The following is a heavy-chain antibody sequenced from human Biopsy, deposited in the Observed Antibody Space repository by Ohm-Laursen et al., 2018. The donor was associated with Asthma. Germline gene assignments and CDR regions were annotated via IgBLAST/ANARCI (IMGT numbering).Heavy chain of an antibody. Sequence: LRLSCTASGFTFSSYAMSWVRQTPDRGLEWVSGISTSGGSKYYADSVKGRFTLSRDNSKTTLSLQMNSLTEGDTAVYYCVKALGGGDGFDVWGLGTTVTVSS. CDR2: ISTSGGSK. CDR1: GFTFSSYA. J-gene: IGHJ3*01. CDR3: VKALGGGDGFDV. V-gene: IGHV3-23*01.